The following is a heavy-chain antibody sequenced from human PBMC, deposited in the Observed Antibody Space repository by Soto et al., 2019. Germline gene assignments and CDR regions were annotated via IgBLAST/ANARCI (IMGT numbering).Heavy chain of an antibody. CDR3: AKDQGACSGGSCYTPFDY. J-gene: IGHJ4*02. CDR2: ISGSGGST. Sequence: GSLRLSCAASGFTFSSYAMSWVRQAPGKGLEWVSAISGSGGSTYYADSVKGRFTISRDNSKNTLYLQMNSLRAEDTAVYYCAKDQGACSGGSCYTPFDYWGQGTLVTVSS. D-gene: IGHD2-15*01. V-gene: IGHV3-23*01. CDR1: GFTFSSYA.